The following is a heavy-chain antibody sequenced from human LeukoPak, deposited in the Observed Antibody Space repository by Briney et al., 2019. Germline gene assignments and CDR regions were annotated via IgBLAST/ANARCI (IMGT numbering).Heavy chain of an antibody. CDR2: ISSSSLYT. V-gene: IGHV3-11*05. CDR1: GFTFSDYY. D-gene: IGHD3-9*01. Sequence: GGSLRLSCAASGFTFSDYYMSWIRQAPGKXLEWVSYISSSSLYTNYADSVKGRFTISRDNAKNSLYLQMNSLRAEDTAVYYCAREAYDILTGYRSYWYFDLWGRGTLVTVSS. J-gene: IGHJ2*01. CDR3: AREAYDILTGYRSYWYFDL.